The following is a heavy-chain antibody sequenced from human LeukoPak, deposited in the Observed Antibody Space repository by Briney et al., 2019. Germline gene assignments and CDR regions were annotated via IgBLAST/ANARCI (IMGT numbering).Heavy chain of an antibody. CDR1: GGSISSYY. CDR3: ARGIGSSWTPHFDY. Sequence: SETLSLTCTVSGGSISSYYWSWIRQPPGKGLEWIGYIYYSGSTNYNPSLKSRVTISVDTSKNQFSLKLSSVTAADTAVYYCARGIGSSWTPHFDYWGQGTLVTVSS. CDR2: IYYSGST. D-gene: IGHD6-13*01. J-gene: IGHJ4*02. V-gene: IGHV4-59*01.